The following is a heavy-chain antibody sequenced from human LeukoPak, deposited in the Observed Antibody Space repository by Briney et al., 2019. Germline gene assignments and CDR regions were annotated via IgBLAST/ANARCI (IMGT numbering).Heavy chain of an antibody. Sequence: GGSLRLSCAASGFTFSSYGMSWVRQAPGKGLEWVSAISGSGGSTYYADSVKGRFTISRDNSKNTLYLQMNSLTADDTAVYYCAKPSDMFRGVISVDAFDIWDQGTMVTVSS. CDR3: AKPSDMFRGVISVDAFDI. J-gene: IGHJ3*02. CDR1: GFTFSSYG. D-gene: IGHD3-10*01. V-gene: IGHV3-23*01. CDR2: ISGSGGST.